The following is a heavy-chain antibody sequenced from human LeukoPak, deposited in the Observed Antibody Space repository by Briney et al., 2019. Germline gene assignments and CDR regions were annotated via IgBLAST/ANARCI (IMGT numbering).Heavy chain of an antibody. CDR3: ASRGPGDTAMAAYYYYYMDV. V-gene: IGHV4-59*12. CDR1: GGSISSYY. CDR2: IYYSGST. D-gene: IGHD5-18*01. Sequence: SSETLSLTCTVSGGSISSYYWSWIRQPPGKGLEWIGSIYYSGSTYYNPSLKSRVTISVDTSKNQFSLKLSSVTAADTAVYYCASRGPGDTAMAAYYYYYMDVWGKGTTVTVSS. J-gene: IGHJ6*03.